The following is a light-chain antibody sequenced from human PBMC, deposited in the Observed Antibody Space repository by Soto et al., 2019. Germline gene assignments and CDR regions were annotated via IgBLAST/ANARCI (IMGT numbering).Light chain of an antibody. Sequence: DIQMTQSPSSLSASVGDGVTITCRASQTISTYLKWYQQKPGKAPKLLIYTASSLQGGVPSRFSGSGSGTDFTLTISNLQPEDFATYYCQQSYSTPWTFGQGTKVEI. CDR1: QTISTY. CDR3: QQSYSTPWT. J-gene: IGKJ1*01. V-gene: IGKV1-39*01. CDR2: TAS.